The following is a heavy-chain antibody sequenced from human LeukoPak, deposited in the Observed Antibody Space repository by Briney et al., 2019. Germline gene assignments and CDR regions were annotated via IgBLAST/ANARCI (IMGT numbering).Heavy chain of an antibody. CDR3: ATDGEYYYGSGSYYDC. V-gene: IGHV1-24*01. CDR1: GYTLTELS. Sequence: ASVKVSCKVSGYTLTELSMHWVRQAPGKGLEWMGGFDPEDGETIYAQKFQGRVTMTEDTSTDTAYMELSSLRSEDTAVYYCATDGEYYYGSGSYYDCWGQGTLVTVSS. CDR2: FDPEDGET. D-gene: IGHD3-10*01. J-gene: IGHJ4*02.